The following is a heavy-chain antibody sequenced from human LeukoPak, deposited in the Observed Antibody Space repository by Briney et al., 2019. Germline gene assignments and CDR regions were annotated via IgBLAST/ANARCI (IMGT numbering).Heavy chain of an antibody. J-gene: IGHJ4*02. CDR3: ARGVVDTAMVYFDH. Sequence: SETLSLTCTVSGGSISSYYWSWIRQPPGKGLEWIGYIYYSGSTNYNPSLKSRVTISVDTSKNQFSLKLSSVTAADTAVYYCARGVVDTAMVYFDHWGQGTLVTVSS. CDR2: IYYSGST. D-gene: IGHD5-18*01. CDR1: GGSISSYY. V-gene: IGHV4-59*01.